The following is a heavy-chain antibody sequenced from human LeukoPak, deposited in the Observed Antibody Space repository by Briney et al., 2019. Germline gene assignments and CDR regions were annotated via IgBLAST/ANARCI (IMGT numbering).Heavy chain of an antibody. J-gene: IGHJ1*01. Sequence: GGSRRLSCAASGFTFSSYGMHWVRQAPGKGLEWVAVIWYDGSNKYYADSVKGRFTISRDNSKNTLYLQMNSLRAEDTAVYYCARDPVAAASNAEYFQHWGQGTLVTVSS. D-gene: IGHD6-13*01. CDR1: GFTFSSYG. V-gene: IGHV3-33*01. CDR2: IWYDGSNK. CDR3: ARDPVAAASNAEYFQH.